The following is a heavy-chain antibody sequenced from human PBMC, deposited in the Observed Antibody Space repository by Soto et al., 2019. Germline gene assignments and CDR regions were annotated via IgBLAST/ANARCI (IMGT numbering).Heavy chain of an antibody. J-gene: IGHJ4*02. D-gene: IGHD3-9*01. CDR3: AHIGISTFGLGMDYFDS. Sequence: QITLKESGLTLVRPTQTLTLTCTFSGFSLTTSGVGVAWIRQLPGKAPEWLGLVDWNDDKRYSPSLNSRLTITKDTSKNQVFLTMTNMDPSDTGTDYCAHIGISTFGLGMDYFDSWGQGTLVTVSA. CDR2: VDWNDDK. V-gene: IGHV2-5*01. CDR1: GFSLTTSGVG.